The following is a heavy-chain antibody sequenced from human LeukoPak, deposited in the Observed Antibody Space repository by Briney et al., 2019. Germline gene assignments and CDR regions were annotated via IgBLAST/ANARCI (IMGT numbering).Heavy chain of an antibody. D-gene: IGHD3-3*01. J-gene: IGHJ4*02. CDR1: GGSISSSNW. Sequence: SGTLSLTCAVSGGSISSSNWWSWVRQPPGKGLEWIGEIYHSGSTIYNPSLKSRVTISVDKSKNQFSLKLSSVTAADTAVYYCARDSGYYDFWSGSGNYFDYWGQGTLVTVSS. V-gene: IGHV4-4*02. CDR3: ARDSGYYDFWSGSGNYFDY. CDR2: IYHSGST.